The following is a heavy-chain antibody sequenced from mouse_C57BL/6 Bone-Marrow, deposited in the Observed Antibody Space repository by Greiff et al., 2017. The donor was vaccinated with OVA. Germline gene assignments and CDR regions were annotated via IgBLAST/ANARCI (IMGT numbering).Heavy chain of an antibody. V-gene: IGHV1-54*01. CDR2: ITPGSGGT. CDR3: ARAPYYYGSSPYYYAMDY. CDR1: GYAFTNYL. J-gene: IGHJ4*01. D-gene: IGHD1-1*01. Sequence: QVQLQQSGAELVRPGTSVTVSCKASGYAFTNYLLEWVKQRPGQGLEGIGVITPGSGGTNYNEKFKGKATLTADNSSSTAYMQLSSLTSEDSAVYFCARAPYYYGSSPYYYAMDYWGQGTSVTVSS.